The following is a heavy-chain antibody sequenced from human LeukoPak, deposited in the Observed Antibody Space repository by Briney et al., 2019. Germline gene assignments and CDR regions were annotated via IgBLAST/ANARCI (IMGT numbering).Heavy chain of an antibody. D-gene: IGHD2-2*01. J-gene: IGHJ6*03. Sequence: GGSLRLSCAASGFTFDDYGMSWVRHAPGKGLEWVSGINWNGGSTVYADSVKGRFTISRDNAKNSLYLQMNSLRAEDTALYYCARGLREYQLLYYYYYMDVWGKGTTVTVSS. CDR2: INWNGGST. V-gene: IGHV3-20*04. CDR3: ARGLREYQLLYYYYYMDV. CDR1: GFTFDDYG.